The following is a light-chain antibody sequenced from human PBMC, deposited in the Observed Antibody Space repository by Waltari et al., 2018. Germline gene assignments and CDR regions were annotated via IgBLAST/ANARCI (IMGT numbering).Light chain of an antibody. Sequence: EIVMTQSPATLSVSPGERATLSCRASQSIGRNLAWYQQKSGLAPRLLISDASTRATGIPARFSGTGSGTEFTLTISTLQSADSAIYYCQQYNKWPGTFGPGTKVDVK. CDR2: DAS. J-gene: IGKJ3*01. CDR1: QSIGRN. V-gene: IGKV3-15*01. CDR3: QQYNKWPGT.